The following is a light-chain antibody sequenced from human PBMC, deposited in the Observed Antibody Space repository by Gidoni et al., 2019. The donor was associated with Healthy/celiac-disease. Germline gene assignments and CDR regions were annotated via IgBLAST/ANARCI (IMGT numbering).Light chain of an antibody. J-gene: IGKJ2*01. CDR3: QQSHSTPDT. CDR2: AAS. Sequence: DIQMTQSPSSLSASVGDRVTITRRESQGISSYLNWYQQKPGKAPKLLNFAASSLQSGVPSRFRGSGSGTDFTLTISILHPEDFATYYCQQSHSTPDTFGQGTKLEIK. V-gene: IGKV1-39*01. CDR1: QGISSY.